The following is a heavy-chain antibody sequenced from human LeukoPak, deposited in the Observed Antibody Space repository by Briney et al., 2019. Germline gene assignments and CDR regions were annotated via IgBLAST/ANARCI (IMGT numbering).Heavy chain of an antibody. CDR3: TTFYTRLTDY. CDR1: GFTFNSYW. V-gene: IGHV3-7*05. Sequence: GGSLRLSCAASGFTFNSYWISWVRQAPGKGLEWLANINQDGSERYYVDSVKGRFTISRDNAKNSLYLQMNSLRAEDTAVYYCTTFYTRLTDYWGQGTLVTVSS. D-gene: IGHD2/OR15-2a*01. CDR2: INQDGSER. J-gene: IGHJ4*02.